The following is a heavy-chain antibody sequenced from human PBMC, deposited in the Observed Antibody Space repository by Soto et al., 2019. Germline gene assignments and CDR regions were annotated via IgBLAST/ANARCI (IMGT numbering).Heavy chain of an antibody. CDR1: GFSFNTYW. CDR3: ATRAGAPAD. Sequence: GGSLRLSCAASGFSFNTYWMSWIRQAPGKGLEWVANINEDGNKQNYVDSVRGRFTISRDNAKTSVHLQMNSLRVEDTAVYYRATRAGAPADWGQGTLVTVSS. V-gene: IGHV3-7*01. J-gene: IGHJ4*02. CDR2: INEDGNKQ. D-gene: IGHD6-25*01.